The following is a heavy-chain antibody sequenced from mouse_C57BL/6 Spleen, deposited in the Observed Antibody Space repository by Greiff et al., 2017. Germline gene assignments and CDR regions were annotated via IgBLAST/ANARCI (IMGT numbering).Heavy chain of an antibody. Sequence: VQLQQSGPGLVKPSQSLSLTCSVTGYSITSGYYWNWIRQFPGNKLEWMGYISYDGSNNYNPSLKNRISITRDTSKNQFFLKLNSVTTEDTATYYGARVYYYGSSLYFDVWGTGTTVTVSS. V-gene: IGHV3-6*01. CDR3: ARVYYYGSSLYFDV. CDR2: ISYDGSN. J-gene: IGHJ1*03. D-gene: IGHD1-1*01. CDR1: GYSITSGYY.